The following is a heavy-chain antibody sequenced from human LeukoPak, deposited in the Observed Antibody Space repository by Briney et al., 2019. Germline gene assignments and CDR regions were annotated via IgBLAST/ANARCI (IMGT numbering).Heavy chain of an antibody. CDR2: ISSSSSTI. CDR3: ARDVGSYHGSGAFDI. D-gene: IGHD1-26*01. Sequence: GGSLRLSCAASGFTFSSYSMNWVRQAPGKGLEWVSYISSSSSTIYYADSVKGRFTISRDNAKNSLYLQMNSLRAEDTAVYYCARDVGSYHGSGAFDIWGQGTMVTVSS. V-gene: IGHV3-48*01. J-gene: IGHJ3*02. CDR1: GFTFSSYS.